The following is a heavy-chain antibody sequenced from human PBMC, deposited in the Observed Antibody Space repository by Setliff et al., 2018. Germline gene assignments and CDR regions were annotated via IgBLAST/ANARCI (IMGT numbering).Heavy chain of an antibody. V-gene: IGHV3-23*03. J-gene: IGHJ4*02. CDR1: GFTFSTYA. CDR3: AKPQVELRWGFES. Sequence: GGSLILSCAASGFTFSTYAMSWVRQAPGKGLEWVSTIYSGDRNTFYTDSVKGRFTIFRDGSKNTLFLHMTSLRAEDTAVYYCAKPQVELRWGFESWGQGTPVTVSS. CDR2: IYSGDRNT. D-gene: IGHD1-7*01.